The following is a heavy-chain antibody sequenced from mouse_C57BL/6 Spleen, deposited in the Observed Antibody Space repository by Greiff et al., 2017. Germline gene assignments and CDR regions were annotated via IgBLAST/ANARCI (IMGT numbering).Heavy chain of an antibody. CDR3: ARNGYYRGYAMDY. D-gene: IGHD2-3*01. V-gene: IGHV2-9-1*01. J-gene: IGHJ4*01. CDR2: IWTGGGT. CDR1: GFSLTSYA. Sequence: VKLMESGPGLVAPSQSLSITCTVSGFSLTSYAISWVRQPPGKGLEWLGVIWTGGGTNYNSALKSRLSISKDNPKSQVFLKMNSLQTDDTARYYCARNGYYRGYAMDYWGQGTSVTVSS.